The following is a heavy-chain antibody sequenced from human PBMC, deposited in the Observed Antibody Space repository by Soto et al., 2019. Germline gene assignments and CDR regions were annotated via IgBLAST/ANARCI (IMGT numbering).Heavy chain of an antibody. D-gene: IGHD3-22*01. J-gene: IGHJ6*02. V-gene: IGHV1-69*01. Sequence: QVQLVQSGAEVKKPGSSVKVSCKASGGTFSSYAISWVRQAPGQGLEWMGGIIPIVGTANYAQKFQGRVTITADESTRTAYMELSSLRSEDTAVYYCAQNYYDSSGYDLYYYYGMDVWGQGTTVTVSS. CDR3: AQNYYDSSGYDLYYYYGMDV. CDR1: GGTFSSYA. CDR2: IIPIVGTA.